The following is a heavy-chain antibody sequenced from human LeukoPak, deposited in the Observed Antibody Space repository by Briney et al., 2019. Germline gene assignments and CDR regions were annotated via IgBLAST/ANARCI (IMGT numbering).Heavy chain of an antibody. CDR1: GYSFTSYW. Sequence: GESLKISCKGSGYSFTSYWISWVRQMPWKGLEWMGRIDPSDSYTNYSPSFQGHVTISADKSISTAYLQWSSLKASDTAMYYCARHALEIPGYSSSWEHFPHWGQGTLVTVSS. CDR3: ARHALEIPGYSSSWEHFPH. J-gene: IGHJ1*01. D-gene: IGHD6-13*01. V-gene: IGHV5-10-1*01. CDR2: IDPSDSYT.